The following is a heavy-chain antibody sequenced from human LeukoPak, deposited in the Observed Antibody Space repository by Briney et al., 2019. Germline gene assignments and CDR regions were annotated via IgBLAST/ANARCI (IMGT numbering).Heavy chain of an antibody. CDR2: MNPNSGNT. CDR1: GYTFTSYD. D-gene: IGHD2-15*01. Sequence: GASVKVSCKASGYTFTSYDINWVRQATGQGLELMGWMNPNSGNTGYAQKFQGRVTMTRNTSISTAYMELSSLRSEDTAVYYCARALGYCSGGSCYRYYFDYWGQGTLVTVSS. V-gene: IGHV1-8*01. J-gene: IGHJ4*02. CDR3: ARALGYCSGGSCYRYYFDY.